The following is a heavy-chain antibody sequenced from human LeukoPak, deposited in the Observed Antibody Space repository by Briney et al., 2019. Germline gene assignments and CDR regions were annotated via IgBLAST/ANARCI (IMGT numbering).Heavy chain of an antibody. CDR3: ARTQSQSGSYRYYFGY. CDR1: GAPVGSAGYY. CDR2: IYYISNT. Sequence: SDTLSLTCTVSGAPVGSAGYYWSWIRQPPGGGLEWIGYIYYISNTNYNPSLRSRVTMSVDPSKTQFSLKLNSVSVADTAVYYCARTQSQSGSYRYYFGYWGQGTLVTVSS. D-gene: IGHD1-26*01. J-gene: IGHJ4*02. V-gene: IGHV4-61*08.